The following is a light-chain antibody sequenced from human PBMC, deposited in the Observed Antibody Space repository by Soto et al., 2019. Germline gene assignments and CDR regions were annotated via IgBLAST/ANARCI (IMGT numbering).Light chain of an antibody. CDR2: DAS. V-gene: IGKV1-9*01. CDR1: QGISSY. J-gene: IGKJ5*01. Sequence: DIHMTLSPSTLSASVGYRFAITCRASQGISSYLAWYQQKPGKAPKLLIYDASTLQRGVPSRFRGSGSGTEFTLTISSLLPEDFGSYHWQQLNSYHSTFGQGTRLEIK. CDR3: QQLNSYHST.